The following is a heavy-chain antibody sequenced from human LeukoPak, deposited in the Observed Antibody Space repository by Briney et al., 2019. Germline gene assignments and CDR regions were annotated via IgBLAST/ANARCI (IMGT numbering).Heavy chain of an antibody. V-gene: IGHV7-4-1*04. CDR3: ARENFPTNYMDV. Sequence: ASVKVSCKASGYTFTSYAMNWVRQAPGQGLEWMGWINTNTGNPTYAQGFTGRFVFSLDTSVNMAYLQISSLKAEDTAVYYCARENFPTNYMDVWDKGPTVTVSS. J-gene: IGHJ6*03. CDR2: INTNTGNP. CDR1: GYTFTSYA.